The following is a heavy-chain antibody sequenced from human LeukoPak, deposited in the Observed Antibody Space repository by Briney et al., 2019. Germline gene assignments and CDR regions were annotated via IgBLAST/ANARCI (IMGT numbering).Heavy chain of an antibody. CDR1: GYTFTDYY. Sequence: ATVKISRKVSGYTFTDYYMHWVQQAPGKGLEWMGLVDPEDGETIYAEKFQGRATITADTSTDTAYMELSSLRSEDTAVYYCGTEKSAGFDYGGQGTLVTVSS. J-gene: IGHJ4*02. CDR2: VDPEDGET. V-gene: IGHV1-69-2*01. CDR3: GTEKSAGFDY.